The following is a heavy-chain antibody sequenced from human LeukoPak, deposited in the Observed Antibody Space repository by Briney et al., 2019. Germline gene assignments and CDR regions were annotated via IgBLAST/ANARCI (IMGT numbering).Heavy chain of an antibody. D-gene: IGHD6-19*01. CDR3: AKDTPLTAYTSGWSNNCFDY. V-gene: IGHV3-23*01. CDR2: VRGVVKAT. Sequence: GGSLRLSCAASRFSFRDYAMTWVRQAPGKGLEGFPTVRGVVKATYYAGSVKGRFAISRDNSKSALYLQMNSLRAEDTAIYYCAKDTPLTAYTSGWSNNCFDYWGQGTLVTVSS. J-gene: IGHJ4*02. CDR1: RFSFRDYA.